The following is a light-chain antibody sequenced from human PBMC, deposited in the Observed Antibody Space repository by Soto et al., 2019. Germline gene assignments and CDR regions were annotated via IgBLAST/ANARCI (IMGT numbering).Light chain of an antibody. CDR2: LGS. CDR3: MQTLQTPYT. CDR1: QSLLYGAGYMY. J-gene: IGKJ2*01. V-gene: IGKV2-28*01. Sequence: DIVMTQSPLSLPVTPGEPASISCRSSQSLLYGAGYMYVDWYLQKPGQPPQLLIFLGSNRASGVXDKXSGSVSGTDFTLKISRVETEDVGVYYCMQTLQTPYTFGQGTKLEIK.